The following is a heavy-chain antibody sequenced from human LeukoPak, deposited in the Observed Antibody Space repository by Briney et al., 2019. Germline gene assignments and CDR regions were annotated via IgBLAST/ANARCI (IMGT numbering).Heavy chain of an antibody. V-gene: IGHV4-4*07. CDR3: GRRPAVDGPIDN. CDR1: GGSLHRSF. CDR2: IYSSGTT. D-gene: IGHD3/OR15-3a*01. J-gene: IGHJ4*02. Sequence: SETLSLTCVVSGGSLHRSFWTWVRQPAGKGLEWIGRIYSSGTTDYSPSLKSRPTISIDTSKNQFSLRLASVTAADTAVYYCGRRPAVDGPIDNWGQGILVAV.